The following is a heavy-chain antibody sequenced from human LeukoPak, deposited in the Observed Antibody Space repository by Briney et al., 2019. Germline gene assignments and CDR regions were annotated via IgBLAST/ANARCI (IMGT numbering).Heavy chain of an antibody. V-gene: IGHV3-30*18. CDR1: GFTFSWYG. J-gene: IGHJ4*02. CDR2: ISYDGSNK. Sequence: GGSLRLSCAASGFTFSWYGMHWVRQAPGKGLEWVAVISYDGSNKYYADSVKGRFTISRDISKNTLYLQMNSLRAEDTAVYYCVKAKVADQRLVPFDYWGQGTLVTVSS. CDR3: VKAKVADQRLVPFDY. D-gene: IGHD6-19*01.